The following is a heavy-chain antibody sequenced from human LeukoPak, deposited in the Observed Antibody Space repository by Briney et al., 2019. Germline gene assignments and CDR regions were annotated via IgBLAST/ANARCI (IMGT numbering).Heavy chain of an antibody. D-gene: IGHD7-27*01. Sequence: GGSLRLSCAASGFSFDSYSMTWVRQAPGKGLDWVSAIRRNNSCKCYADSVKGRYTISRDNAKNSLYLQMNILRVEDKALYYCARVWAWALGICFNNLGQGTLDPVSS. V-gene: IGHV3-20*04. J-gene: IGHJ4*02. CDR3: ARVWAWALGICFNN. CDR2: IRRNNSCK. CDR1: GFSFDSYS.